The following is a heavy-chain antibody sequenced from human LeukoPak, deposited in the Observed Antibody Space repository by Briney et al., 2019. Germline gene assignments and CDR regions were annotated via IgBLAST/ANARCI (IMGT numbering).Heavy chain of an antibody. Sequence: GGSLRLSCAASGFTFTTYSMNWVRQAPGKGLEWVSYISSSSSTIYYADSVKGRFTISRDNAKNSLYLQMNSLRAEDTAVYYCARDFRELLHAFDIWGQGTMVTVSS. CDR2: ISSSSSTI. D-gene: IGHD3-10*01. V-gene: IGHV3-48*01. CDR3: ARDFRELLHAFDI. J-gene: IGHJ3*02. CDR1: GFTFTTYS.